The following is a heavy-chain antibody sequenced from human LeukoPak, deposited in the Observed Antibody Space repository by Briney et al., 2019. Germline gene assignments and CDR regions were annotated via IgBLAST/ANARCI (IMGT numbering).Heavy chain of an antibody. CDR3: ARPDVDTAMVWYY. Sequence: SETLSLTCADYGGSFSGYYWSWIRQPPGKGLEWIGEINHSGSTNYNPSLKSRVTISVDTSKNQFSLKLSSVTAADTAVYYCARPDVDTAMVWYYWGQGTLVTVSS. D-gene: IGHD5-18*01. CDR1: GGSFSGYY. CDR2: INHSGST. V-gene: IGHV4-34*01. J-gene: IGHJ4*02.